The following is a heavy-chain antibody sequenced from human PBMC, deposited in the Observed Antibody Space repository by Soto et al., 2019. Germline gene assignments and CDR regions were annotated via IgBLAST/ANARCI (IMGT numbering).Heavy chain of an antibody. V-gene: IGHV1-2*04. Sequence: ASVKVSCKASGYIFTDYYMHWVRQAPGQGLEWMGWINPNSGGTNYAQKFQGWVTMTRDTSISTAYMELSRLRSDDTAVYYCAKEGGYYGSGSYIWFDPWGQGTLVTVS. CDR2: INPNSGGT. J-gene: IGHJ5*02. CDR3: AKEGGYYGSGSYIWFDP. CDR1: GYIFTDYY. D-gene: IGHD3-10*01.